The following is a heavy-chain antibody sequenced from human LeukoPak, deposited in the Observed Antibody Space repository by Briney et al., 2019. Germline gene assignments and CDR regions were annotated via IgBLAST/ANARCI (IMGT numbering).Heavy chain of an antibody. CDR3: ASSATINWLDY. D-gene: IGHD6-25*01. Sequence: PPETLSLTCTVSGGSISSYYWSWIWQPPGKGLELIGYIYYRGSTNYNPSLKSRVTISVDTSKNQFSLKLTSVTAADTAVYYCASSATINWLDYWGQGTLVTVSS. CDR2: IYYRGST. CDR1: GGSISSYY. V-gene: IGHV4-59*01. J-gene: IGHJ5*01.